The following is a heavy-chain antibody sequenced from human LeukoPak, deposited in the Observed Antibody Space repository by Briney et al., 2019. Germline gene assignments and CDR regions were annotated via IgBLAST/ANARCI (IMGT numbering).Heavy chain of an antibody. D-gene: IGHD4-11*01. CDR3: ARDRHHYSNYRGQNNWFDP. Sequence: ASVKVSCKASGDTFTSYYMHWVRQAPGQGLEWMGIINPSGGSTSYAQKFQGRVTMTRDTSTSTVYMELSSLRSEDTAVYYCARDRHHYSNYRGQNNWFDPWGQGTLVTVSS. CDR2: INPSGGST. V-gene: IGHV1-46*01. J-gene: IGHJ5*02. CDR1: GDTFTSYY.